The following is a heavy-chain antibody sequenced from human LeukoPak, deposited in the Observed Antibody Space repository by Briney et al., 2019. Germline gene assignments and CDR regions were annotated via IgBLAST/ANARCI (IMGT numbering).Heavy chain of an antibody. D-gene: IGHD3-22*01. Sequence: ASVKVSCKASGYTFTGYYMHWVRQAPGQGLEWMGWINPNSGGTNYAQKFQGRVTMTRDTSISTAYMELSRLRSEDTAVYYCARARITMIVVVIKEFDYWGQGTLVTVSS. CDR3: ARARITMIVVVIKEFDY. CDR1: GYTFTGYY. V-gene: IGHV1-2*02. J-gene: IGHJ4*02. CDR2: INPNSGGT.